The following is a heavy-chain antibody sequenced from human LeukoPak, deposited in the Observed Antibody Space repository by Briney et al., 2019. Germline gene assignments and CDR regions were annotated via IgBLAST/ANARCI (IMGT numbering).Heavy chain of an antibody. Sequence: GGSLRLSCAASGFTFNYYGMHWVRQAPGKGLEWVAFIRYDGNDKYYAKSVKGRFTISRDTSKNTVYQQMNSLRVEDAGVYFCAKAPVTSCRGAFCYPFDYWGHGTLVTVSS. CDR3: AKAPVTSCRGAFCYPFDY. J-gene: IGHJ4*01. CDR2: IRYDGNDK. CDR1: GFTFNYYG. D-gene: IGHD1-26*01. V-gene: IGHV3-30*02.